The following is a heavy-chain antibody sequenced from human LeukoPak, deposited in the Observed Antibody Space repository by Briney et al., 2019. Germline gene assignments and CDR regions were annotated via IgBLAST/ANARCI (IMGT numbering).Heavy chain of an antibody. CDR3: ARGLMIAVDRGH. V-gene: IGHV1-8*01. CDR2: MNPNSGNT. D-gene: IGHD3-22*01. Sequence: ASVKVSCKASGYTFTSYDINWVRQATGQGREWMGWMNPNSGNTGYAWKFQGRLTMTRNTSISTAYMELSSPRSEDTAVYYCARGLMIAVDRGHWGQGTLVTVSS. CDR1: GYTFTSYD. J-gene: IGHJ4*02.